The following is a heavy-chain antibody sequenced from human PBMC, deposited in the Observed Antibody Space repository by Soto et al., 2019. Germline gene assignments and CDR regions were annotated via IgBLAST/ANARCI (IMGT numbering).Heavy chain of an antibody. D-gene: IGHD3-16*01. V-gene: IGHV1-18*01. J-gene: IGHJ6*02. CDR2: INAYNGNT. Sequence: QVQLVQSGAEVKNPGASVKVSCKASGYSFTRYGIGWARQAPGQGLEWMGWINAYNGNTNYAQNLQGRLTLTTDTPTTTAYMELRSLRSNATAIYYCAMVDVYVTPSPQDVWGQGTTVTVSS. CDR1: GYSFTRYG. CDR3: AMVDVYVTPSPQDV.